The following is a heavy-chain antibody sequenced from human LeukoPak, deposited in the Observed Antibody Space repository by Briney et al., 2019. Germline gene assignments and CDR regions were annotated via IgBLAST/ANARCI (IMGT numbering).Heavy chain of an antibody. Sequence: PGGSLRLSCAASEFTFSSYGMSWVRQAPGKGLEWVSSISGSGDSTQYADSVQGRFAISRDNSKNTLYLQMNSLRVEDTAMYFCARDPNGDYIGTFDMWGRGRMVSVSS. CDR2: ISGSGDST. D-gene: IGHD4-17*01. CDR3: ARDPNGDYIGTFDM. V-gene: IGHV3-23*01. J-gene: IGHJ3*02. CDR1: EFTFSSYG.